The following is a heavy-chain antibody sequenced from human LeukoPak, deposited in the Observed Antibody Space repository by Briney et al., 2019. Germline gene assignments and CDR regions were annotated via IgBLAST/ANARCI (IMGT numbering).Heavy chain of an antibody. CDR1: GGSISSYY. CDR2: IYYSGST. D-gene: IGHD2-2*02. J-gene: IGHJ6*03. V-gene: IGHV4-59*01. Sequence: KSSETLSLTCTVSGGSISSYYWTWIRQPPEKGLEWIGYIYYSGSTNYNPSLNSRVTISVDTPKNQFSLKLSSVTAADTAVYYCARAGVPAAITSGYYYYYYMDVWGEGTTVTVSS. CDR3: ARAGVPAAITSGYYYYYYMDV.